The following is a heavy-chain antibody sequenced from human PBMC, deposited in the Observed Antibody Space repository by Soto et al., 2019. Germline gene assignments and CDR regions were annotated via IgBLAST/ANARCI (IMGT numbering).Heavy chain of an antibody. V-gene: IGHV3-21*01. J-gene: IGHJ5*02. CDR2: ISGSSIYI. Sequence: GGSLRLSCVASGSTFSNYNMNWVRQAPGKGLEWVSHISGSSIYIHYADSVRGRFTISRDNAKNSVYLQMDSLRVEDTAVSYCARDGALKPFSSWGQGALVTVSS. D-gene: IGHD3-10*01. CDR3: ARDGALKPFSS. CDR1: GSTFSNYN.